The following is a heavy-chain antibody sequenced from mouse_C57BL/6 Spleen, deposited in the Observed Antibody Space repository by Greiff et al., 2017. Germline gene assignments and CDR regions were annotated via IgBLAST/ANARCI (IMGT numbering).Heavy chain of an antibody. CDR1: GYTFTSYW. Sequence: QVQLQQPGAELVRPGSSVKLSCKASGYTFTSYWMHWVKQRPLQGLEWIGNIDPSDSETHYNQKFKDKATLTVDKSSSTAYMQLSSLTAEEFSGYYCAREGRRGYFDVWGTGTTVTVSS. J-gene: IGHJ1*03. V-gene: IGHV1-52*01. CDR3: AREGRRGYFDV. CDR2: IDPSDSET.